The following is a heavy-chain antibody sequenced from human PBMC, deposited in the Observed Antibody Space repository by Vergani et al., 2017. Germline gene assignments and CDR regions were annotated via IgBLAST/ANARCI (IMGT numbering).Heavy chain of an antibody. V-gene: IGHV5-51*01. J-gene: IGHJ4*02. D-gene: IGHD1-1*01. Sequence: EVDLVQSGPEMRTPGESLKISCKGSEYSFGNYWIGWVRQMPGKGLEWMGIIYPADSDTRYSPSFQGQVTISADKSISTAFLQWDSLKASDTALYYCARHTTYTDSWGQGTLVTVSS. CDR3: ARHTTYTDS. CDR2: IYPADSDT. CDR1: EYSFGNYW.